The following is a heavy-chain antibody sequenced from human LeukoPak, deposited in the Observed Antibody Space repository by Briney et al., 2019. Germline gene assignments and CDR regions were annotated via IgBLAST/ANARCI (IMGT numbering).Heavy chain of an antibody. Sequence: QPGGSLRLSCAASGFTFSSYGMSWVRQAPGKGLEWVSAISGSGGSTYYADSVKGRFTISRDNSKNTLYLQMNSLRAEDTAVYYCAKPLGGSTSCYGDWGQGTLVTVSS. D-gene: IGHD2-2*01. J-gene: IGHJ4*02. V-gene: IGHV3-23*01. CDR3: AKPLGGSTSCYGD. CDR1: GFTFSSYG. CDR2: ISGSGGST.